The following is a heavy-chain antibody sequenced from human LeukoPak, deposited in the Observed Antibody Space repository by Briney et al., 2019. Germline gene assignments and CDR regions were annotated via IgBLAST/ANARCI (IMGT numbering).Heavy chain of an antibody. J-gene: IGHJ4*02. CDR3: ARDPLIAGYFDY. Sequence: GRSLRLYCAASGFTFSSYAMHWVRQAPGKGLEWVAVISYDGSNKYYADSVKGRFTISRDNSKNTLYLQMNSLRAEDTAVYYCARDPLIAGYFDYWGQGTLVTVSS. CDR2: ISYDGSNK. D-gene: IGHD3-16*01. CDR1: GFTFSSYA. V-gene: IGHV3-30-3*01.